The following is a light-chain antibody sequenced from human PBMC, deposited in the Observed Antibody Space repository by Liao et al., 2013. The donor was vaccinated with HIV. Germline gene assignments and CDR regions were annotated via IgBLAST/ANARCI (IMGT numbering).Light chain of an antibody. CDR3: QAWDSFTAV. CDR1: NIGSKS. Sequence: SYVLTQPPSVSVAPGKTARITCGGNNIGSKSVHWYQQKPGQAPVLVIYYDSDRPSGIPERFSGSNSGNTATLTIRGTQAVDEADYYCQAWDSFTAVFGGRDQADRP. V-gene: IGLV3-21*01. CDR2: YDS. J-gene: IGLJ2*01.